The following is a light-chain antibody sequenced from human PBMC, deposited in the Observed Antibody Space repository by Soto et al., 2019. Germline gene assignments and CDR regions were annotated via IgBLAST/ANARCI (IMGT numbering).Light chain of an antibody. J-gene: IGKJ5*01. Sequence: EVVLTPSPATLSLSPVERATLSCRASQSIRTSLAWYQQKPGQAPRLVIFDASNRADGVPARFGGSGSGTDFTLTINSLEPEDFAVYYCQQRNVWPPITFGQRTRLEIK. V-gene: IGKV3-11*01. CDR1: QSIRTS. CDR3: QQRNVWPPIT. CDR2: DAS.